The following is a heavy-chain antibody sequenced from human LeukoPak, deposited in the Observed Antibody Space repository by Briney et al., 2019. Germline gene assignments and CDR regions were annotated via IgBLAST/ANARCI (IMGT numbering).Heavy chain of an antibody. J-gene: IGHJ3*02. CDR3: GRPAPAVAGWGRALDI. Sequence: SETLSLTCTVSGGSISSGSYYWSWIRQPAGKGLEWIGRIYTSGSTNYNPSLKSRVTMSVDTSKNQFSLKLSSVTAADTAVYYCGRPAPAVAGWGRALDIWGHGTMVTVAS. D-gene: IGHD6-19*01. CDR2: IYTSGST. CDR1: GGSISSGSYY. V-gene: IGHV4-61*02.